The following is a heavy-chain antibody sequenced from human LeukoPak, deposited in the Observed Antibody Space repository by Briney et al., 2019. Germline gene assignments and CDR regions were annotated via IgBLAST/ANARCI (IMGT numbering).Heavy chain of an antibody. D-gene: IGHD6-13*01. V-gene: IGHV3-20*04. Sequence: GGSLRLSCAASGFTFDDHGMSWVRQAPGTGLEWVSGIKWDGGSTGYEDTVKGRFTISRDNAKNSLYLQMNSLRAEDTALYYCAKDFAAAGTETCFDYWGQGTLVTVSS. J-gene: IGHJ4*02. CDR2: IKWDGGST. CDR3: AKDFAAAGTETCFDY. CDR1: GFTFDDHG.